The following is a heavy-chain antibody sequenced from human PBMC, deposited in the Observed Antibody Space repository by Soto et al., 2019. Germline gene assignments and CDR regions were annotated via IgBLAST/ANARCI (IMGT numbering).Heavy chain of an antibody. CDR2: FSLSGTT. J-gene: IGHJ4*02. Sequence: QVQLQESGPGLMKPSETLSLTCSVSGASNAGSSYWSWIRQPAGKGLEWIGRFSLSGTTNYSPSLRSRVTMSADVSKNQFSLRLTSVTAADTALYYCARGMTPPGAPAWYYFDSWGQGTLVTVSS. D-gene: IGHD2-8*02. V-gene: IGHV4-4*07. CDR3: ARGMTPPGAPAWYYFDS. CDR1: GASNAGSSY.